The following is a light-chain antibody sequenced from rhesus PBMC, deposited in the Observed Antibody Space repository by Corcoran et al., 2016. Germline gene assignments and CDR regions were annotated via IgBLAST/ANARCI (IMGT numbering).Light chain of an antibody. Sequence: DIQMTQSPSSLSASVGDTVTITCRASQGISNSLAWYQQKPGKAPKSLIYYAYNLLSGVPSRFSGRGAGTDFTLTITSLQPEDVATYYWQQLNSYPLTFGGGTKVEIK. CDR3: QQLNSYPLT. CDR1: QGISNS. V-gene: IGKV1S14*01. CDR2: YAY. J-gene: IGKJ4*01.